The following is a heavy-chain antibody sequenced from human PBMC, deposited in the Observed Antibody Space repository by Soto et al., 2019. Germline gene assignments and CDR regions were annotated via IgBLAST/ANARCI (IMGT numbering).Heavy chain of an antibody. CDR3: AKDVAVVVVAATLFSY. CDR1: GFTFSSYW. V-gene: IGHV3-23*01. D-gene: IGHD2-15*01. Sequence: GESLKISCAASGFTFSSYWMSWVRQAPGKGLEWVSAISGSGGSTYYADSVKGRFTISRDNSKNTLYLQMNSLRAEDTAVYYCAKDVAVVVVAATLFSYWGQGTLVTVSS. CDR2: ISGSGGST. J-gene: IGHJ4*02.